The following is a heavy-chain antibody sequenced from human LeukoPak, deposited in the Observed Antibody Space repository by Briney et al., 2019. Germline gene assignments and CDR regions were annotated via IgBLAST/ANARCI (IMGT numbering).Heavy chain of an antibody. CDR1: GYTFTSYA. V-gene: IGHV1-3*03. CDR2: INAGNGKT. Sequence: ASVKVSCKASGYTFTSYAMHWVRQAPGQRLEWMGWINAGNGKTKYSQEFQGRVTITRDTSASTAYMELSSLRSEDMAVYYCARGSTGYCSSTSCYESPSYNWFDPWGQGTLVTVSS. CDR3: ARGSTGYCSSTSCYESPSYNWFDP. J-gene: IGHJ5*02. D-gene: IGHD2-2*01.